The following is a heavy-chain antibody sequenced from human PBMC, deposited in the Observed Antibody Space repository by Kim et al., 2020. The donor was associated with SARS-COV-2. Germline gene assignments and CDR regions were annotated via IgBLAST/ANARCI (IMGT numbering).Heavy chain of an antibody. V-gene: IGHV3-33*06. CDR1: GFTFSSYG. CDR2: IRWDGSSK. J-gene: IGHJ4*02. Sequence: GGSLRLSCAASGFTFSSYGMHWVRQAPGKGLEWVAVIRWDGSSKYYADSVKGRFTISRDNTKNTLYLQMNSLRAEDTAVYYCAKDQGYCDCVGYFDYWGWGTLVTVSS. D-gene: IGHD3-9*01. CDR3: AKDQGYCDCVGYFDY.